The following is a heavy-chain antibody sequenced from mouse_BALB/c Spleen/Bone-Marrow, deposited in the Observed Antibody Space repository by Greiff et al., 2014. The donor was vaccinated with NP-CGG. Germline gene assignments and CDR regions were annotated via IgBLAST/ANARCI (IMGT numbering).Heavy chain of an antibody. CDR2: IDPANGNT. CDR1: GFNIKDTY. D-gene: IGHD1-1*01. V-gene: IGHV14-3*02. J-gene: IGHJ1*01. Sequence: EVQLQQSGAELVKPGASVKLSCTASGFNIKDTYMHWVKQRPEQGLEWIGRIDPANGNTKYDPKFPGKATITADTSSNTAYLQLSSLTSEDTAVYYCARGYGSSYGTGYFDVWGAGTTVTVSS. CDR3: ARGYGSSYGTGYFDV.